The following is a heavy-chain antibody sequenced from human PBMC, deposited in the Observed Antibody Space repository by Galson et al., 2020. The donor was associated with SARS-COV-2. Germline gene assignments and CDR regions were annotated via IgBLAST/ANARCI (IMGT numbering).Heavy chain of an antibody. CDR2: ISSSSSTI. D-gene: IGHD3-3*01. Sequence: GGSLRLSCAASGFTFSSYSMNWVRQAPGKGLEWVSYISSSSSTIYYADSVKGRFTISRDNAKSSLYLQMNSLRAEDTAVYYCARDSYDFWSGYYPRYYYYYMDVWGKGTTVTVSS. V-gene: IGHV3-48*01. CDR3: ARDSYDFWSGYYPRYYYYYMDV. J-gene: IGHJ6*03. CDR1: GFTFSSYS.